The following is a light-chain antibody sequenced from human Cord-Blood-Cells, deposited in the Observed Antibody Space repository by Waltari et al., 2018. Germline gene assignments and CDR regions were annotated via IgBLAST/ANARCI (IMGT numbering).Light chain of an antibody. CDR2: EVS. J-gene: IGLJ1*01. CDR3: SSYTSSSTLYV. V-gene: IGLV2-14*01. CDR1: SSDVGGYNS. Sequence: QSDLTQPASVSGSPGQSITISCTGTSSDVGGYNSVSCYQQHPGKAPKLMIYEVSNRPSGVSNRFSGSKSGNTASLTISGLQAEDEADYYCSSYTSSSTLYVFGTGTKVTVL.